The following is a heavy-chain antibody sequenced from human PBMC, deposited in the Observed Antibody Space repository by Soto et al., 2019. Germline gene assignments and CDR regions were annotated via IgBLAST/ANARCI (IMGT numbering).Heavy chain of an antibody. J-gene: IGHJ4*02. Sequence: GVSMRHPYAVVGLTFSDYYMRWIRQAPGKGLEWVSYISSSGSTIYYADSVKGRFTISRDNAKNSLYLQMNSLRAEDTAVYYCARDLGSGWYYDYWGQGTLVTVSS. CDR1: GLTFSDYY. V-gene: IGHV3-11*01. D-gene: IGHD6-19*01. CDR3: ARDLGSGWYYDY. CDR2: ISSSGSTI.